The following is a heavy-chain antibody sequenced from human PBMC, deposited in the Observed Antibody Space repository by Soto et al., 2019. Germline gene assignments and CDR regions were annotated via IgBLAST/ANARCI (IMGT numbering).Heavy chain of an antibody. CDR3: ARDGNWNHEPFDY. Sequence: QVQLVQYGVEVKKPGASVKVSCKASGYTFSSYGISWVRQSPGQGLEWMGWISGYNGHTNYDPKVQDRVTLTTDTVTSTAYLELRSLRSDDSAVYCCARDGNWNHEPFDYWGQGTLVTVSS. J-gene: IGHJ4*02. V-gene: IGHV1-18*04. CDR1: GYTFSSYG. CDR2: ISGYNGHT. D-gene: IGHD1-1*01.